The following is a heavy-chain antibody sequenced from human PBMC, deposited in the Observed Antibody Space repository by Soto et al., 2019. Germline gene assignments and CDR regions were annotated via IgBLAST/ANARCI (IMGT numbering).Heavy chain of an antibody. Sequence: SETLSLSCTVSGVSISSYYWSWIRQPPGKGLEWIGYIYYSGSTNYNPSLKSRVTISVDTSKNQFSLKLSSVTAADTAVYYCARSKLPNWFDPWGQGTLVTVSS. CDR3: ARSKLPNWFDP. V-gene: IGHV4-59*01. CDR2: IYYSGST. J-gene: IGHJ5*02. D-gene: IGHD1-26*01. CDR1: GVSISSYY.